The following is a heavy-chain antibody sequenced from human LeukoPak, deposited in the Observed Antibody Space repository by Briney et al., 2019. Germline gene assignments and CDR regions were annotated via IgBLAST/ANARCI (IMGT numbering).Heavy chain of an antibody. J-gene: IGHJ4*02. CDR2: ISGSGGST. V-gene: IGHV3-23*01. CDR3: AKSGLGIAVAGTNFDY. Sequence: GGSLRLSCAASGFTFSSYAMSWVRQAPGKGLEWVSAISGSGGSTYSADSVKGRFTISRDNSKNTLYLQMNSLRAEDTAVYYCAKSGLGIAVAGTNFDYWGQGTLVTVSS. CDR1: GFTFSSYA. D-gene: IGHD6-19*01.